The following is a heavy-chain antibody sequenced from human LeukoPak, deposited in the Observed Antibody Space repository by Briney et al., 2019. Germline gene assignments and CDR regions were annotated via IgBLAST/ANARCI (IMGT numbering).Heavy chain of an antibody. CDR2: IYYSGST. V-gene: IGHV4-31*03. J-gene: IGHJ5*02. CDR3: ARRGFGDWFDP. D-gene: IGHD3-10*01. CDR1: GGSISSGGYY. Sequence: SETLSLTCTVSGGSISSGGYYWSWIRQHPGKGLEWIGYIYYSGSTYYNPPLKSRVTISVDTSKNQFSLKLSSVTAADTAVYYCARRGFGDWFDPWGQGTLVTISS.